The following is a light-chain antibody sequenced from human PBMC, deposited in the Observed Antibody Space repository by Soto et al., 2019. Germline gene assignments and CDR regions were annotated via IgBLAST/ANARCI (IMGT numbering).Light chain of an antibody. CDR2: EVS. V-gene: IGLV2-14*01. CDR3: TSYSRYRVLV. J-gene: IGLJ3*02. Sequence: QSALTQPASVSGALVPSITISCTGTSSDIGGYKYVSWYQQHSGKAPKLIIFEVSNRPSGVSDRFSGSNSGNTASLTISGLQAEDEADYYCTSYSRYRVLVFGGGTKLTVL. CDR1: SSDIGGYKY.